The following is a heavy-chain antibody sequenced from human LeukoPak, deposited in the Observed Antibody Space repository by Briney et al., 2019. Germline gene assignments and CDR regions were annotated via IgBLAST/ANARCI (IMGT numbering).Heavy chain of an antibody. CDR2: ISSSSSTI. CDR1: GFTFSNAW. CDR3: LRGWDFFDY. V-gene: IGHV3-48*01. Sequence: GGSLRLSCAASGFTFSNAWMSWVRQAPGKGLEWVSYISSSSSTIYYADSVKGRFTISRDNAKNSLYLQMDSLRAEETAVYYCLRGWDFFDYWGQGTLVTVSS. D-gene: IGHD6-19*01. J-gene: IGHJ4*02.